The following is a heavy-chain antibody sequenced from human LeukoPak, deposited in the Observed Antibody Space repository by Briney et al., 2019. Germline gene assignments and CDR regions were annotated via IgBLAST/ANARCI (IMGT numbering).Heavy chain of an antibody. D-gene: IGHD3-22*01. Sequence: GGSLRLSCSASGFTFSTYAMHWVRQAPGKGLEYVSAISSDGGRTYYADSVKGRFTISRDNSKNTLYLQMGSLRVEDTAVSYCVKNSHRGYYDSSGYYLDYWGQGTLVTVSS. V-gene: IGHV3-64D*09. CDR3: VKNSHRGYYDSSGYYLDY. CDR1: GFTFSTYA. J-gene: IGHJ4*02. CDR2: ISSDGGRT.